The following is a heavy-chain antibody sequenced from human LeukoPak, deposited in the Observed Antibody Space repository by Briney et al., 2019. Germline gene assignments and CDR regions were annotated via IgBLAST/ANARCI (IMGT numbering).Heavy chain of an antibody. CDR2: IIPIFGTA. Sequence: SVKVSCKASGGTFSSYAISWVRQARGQGLECMGGIIPIFGTANYAQKFQGRVTITTDESTSTAYMELSSLRSEDTAVYYCARGGKGATTLFDPWGQGTLVTVSS. D-gene: IGHD1-26*01. J-gene: IGHJ5*02. CDR1: GGTFSSYA. CDR3: ARGGKGATTLFDP. V-gene: IGHV1-69*05.